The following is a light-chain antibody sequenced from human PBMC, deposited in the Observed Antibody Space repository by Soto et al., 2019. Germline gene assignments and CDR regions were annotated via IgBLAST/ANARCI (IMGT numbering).Light chain of an antibody. J-gene: IGKJ2*01. V-gene: IGKV3-15*01. CDR1: QSISTE. CDR2: SAS. Sequence: EIAMTQSPATLSVSPGERATLSCRASQSISTELAWYQQIPGQPPRLLIYSASTRATGVPARFTGSGSGSEFTLTISGLQSEEFAIDYCQQGHNGPLTVGQGTRLEI. CDR3: QQGHNGPLT.